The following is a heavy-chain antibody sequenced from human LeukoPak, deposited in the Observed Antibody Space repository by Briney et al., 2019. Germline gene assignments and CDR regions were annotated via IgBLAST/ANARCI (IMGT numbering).Heavy chain of an antibody. V-gene: IGHV1-2*02. CDR2: INPNSGGT. J-gene: IGHJ5*02. CDR1: GYTFTGYY. CDR3: ARACCSGGSCYSGVADSFDP. D-gene: IGHD2-15*01. Sequence: ASVKVSCTASGYTFTGYYMHWVRQAPGQGLEWMGWINPNSGGTNYAQKFQGRVTMTRDTSISTAYMELSRLRSDDTAVYYCARACCSGGSCYSGVADSFDPWGQGTPVTVSS.